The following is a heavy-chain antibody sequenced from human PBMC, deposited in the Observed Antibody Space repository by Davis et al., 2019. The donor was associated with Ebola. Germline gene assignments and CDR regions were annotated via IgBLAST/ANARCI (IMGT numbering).Heavy chain of an antibody. CDR1: GGTFSSYA. CDR3: ARGHAHIVVVIATNWFDP. CDR2: IIPIFGTA. D-gene: IGHD2-21*01. V-gene: IGHV1-69*05. Sequence: SVKVSCKASGGTFSSYAISWVRQAPGQGLEWMGGIIPIFGTANYAQKFQGRVTITRNTSISTAYMELSSLRSEDTAVYYCARGHAHIVVVIATNWFDPWGQGTLVTVSS. J-gene: IGHJ5*02.